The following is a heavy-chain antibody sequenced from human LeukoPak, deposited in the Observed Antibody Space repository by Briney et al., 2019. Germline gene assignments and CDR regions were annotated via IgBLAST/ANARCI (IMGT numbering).Heavy chain of an antibody. J-gene: IGHJ3*02. CDR1: GYTFNNYN. CDR2: INTKTGNP. CDR3: ARDLSHFDVFDK. V-gene: IGHV7-4-1*02. Sequence: SVKVSCKASGYTFNNYNINWVRQAPGQGLEWMGWINTKTGNPTYAQDFTGRCVFSLDTSVSTAYLQINNLKAEDTAVYYCARDLSHFDVFDKWGLGTMVTVSS.